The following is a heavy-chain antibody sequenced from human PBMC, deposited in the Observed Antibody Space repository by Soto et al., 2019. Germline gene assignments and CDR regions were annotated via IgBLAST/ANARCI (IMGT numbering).Heavy chain of an antibody. CDR1: GGSISDNDYH. CDR3: ARHRGPTGTNY. D-gene: IGHD3-10*01. J-gene: IGHJ4*02. CDR2: MYHSGST. V-gene: IGHV4-39*01. Sequence: QLQLQESGPGLVKPSETLSLTCTVSGGSISDNDYHWGWIRQPPGKGLEWIGSMYHSGSTYHSASLKSRVTISVDTSKKQFSLNLGSVTAADTAVYYCARHRGPTGTNYWGQGTLVTVSS.